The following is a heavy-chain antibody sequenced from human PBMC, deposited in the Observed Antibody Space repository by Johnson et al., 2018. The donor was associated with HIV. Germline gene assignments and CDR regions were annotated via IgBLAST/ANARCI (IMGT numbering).Heavy chain of an antibody. V-gene: IGHV3-30*04. CDR2: ISYDGSNK. Sequence: VQLVESGGGLVQPGRSLRLSCAATGFTFSSYAMHWVRQAPGQGLEWVAVISYDGSNKYYAASVKGRFTISRDNSKNTLYLQMNSLRSDDTAVYYCARPRIEVLPAGAFDIWGPGTMVTVSS. CDR1: GFTFSSYA. J-gene: IGHJ3*02. CDR3: ARPRIEVLPAGAFDI. D-gene: IGHD2-2*01.